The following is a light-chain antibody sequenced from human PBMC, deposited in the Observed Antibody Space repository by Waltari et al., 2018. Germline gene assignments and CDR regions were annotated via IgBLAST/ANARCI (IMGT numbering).Light chain of an antibody. CDR1: QSISTW. V-gene: IGKV1-5*03. Sequence: DIQMTQSPSTLSASVGHRSTITCRASQSISTWLAWYQQKPGKAPKLLIYKASNLESGVPSRFSGSGSGTEFTLTISSLQPDDFATYYCQQSYSTPITFGQGTRLEIK. CDR3: QQSYSTPIT. J-gene: IGKJ5*01. CDR2: KAS.